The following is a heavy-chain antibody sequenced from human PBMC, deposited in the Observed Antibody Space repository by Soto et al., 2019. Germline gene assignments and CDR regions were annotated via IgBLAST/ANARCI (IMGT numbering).Heavy chain of an antibody. CDR3: ARTRSFTLGFYYDGMDV. D-gene: IGHD6-6*01. V-gene: IGHV5-51*01. CDR1: GYSFASYW. J-gene: IGHJ6*02. CDR2: IYPGDSDT. Sequence: PGESLKICCQGAGYSFASYWIGLVRQMPGKDLEWMGIIYPGDSDTRYSPSFQGQVTISADKSLRTAYLQWTSLKASDTALYYCARTRSFTLGFYYDGMDVWGQGTTVTVSS.